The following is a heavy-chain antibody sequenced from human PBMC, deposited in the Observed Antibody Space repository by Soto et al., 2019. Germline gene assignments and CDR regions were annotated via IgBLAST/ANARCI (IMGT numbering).Heavy chain of an antibody. Sequence: SETLSLTCIVSGGSISSRSYYWGWVRQPPGKGLEWIGYVNDNWGSNYNPSLKSRVAISVDTSKNQFSLKLSSVTAADTAVYYCARGGRLRYFDWLPKPYYYYYYGMDVWGQGTTVTVSS. CDR2: VNDNWGS. J-gene: IGHJ6*02. CDR3: ARGGRLRYFDWLPKPYYYYYYGMDV. V-gene: IGHV4-61*05. D-gene: IGHD3-9*01. CDR1: GGSISSRSYY.